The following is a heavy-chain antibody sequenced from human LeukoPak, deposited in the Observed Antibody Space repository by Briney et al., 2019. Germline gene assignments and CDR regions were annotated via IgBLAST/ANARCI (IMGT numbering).Heavy chain of an antibody. V-gene: IGHV4-39*07. Sequence: SETLSLTCTVSGGSISSYYWGWIRQPPGKGLEWIGSIYYSGSTYYNPSLKSRVTISVDTSKNQFSLKLSFVTAADTAVYYCARSAGWYGAFDYWGQGTLVTVSS. CDR2: IYYSGST. J-gene: IGHJ4*02. CDR3: ARSAGWYGAFDY. CDR1: GGSISSYY. D-gene: IGHD6-19*01.